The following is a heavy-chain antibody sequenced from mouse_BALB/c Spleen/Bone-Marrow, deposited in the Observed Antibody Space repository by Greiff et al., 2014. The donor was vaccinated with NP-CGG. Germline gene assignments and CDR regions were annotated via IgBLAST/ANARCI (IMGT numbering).Heavy chain of an antibody. CDR3: ARGWDYEGYFDY. V-gene: IGHV1-4*01. D-gene: IGHD2-4*01. CDR1: GYSFTSYT. Sequence: QVQLQQSGAELARPGASVKMSCKASGYSFTSYTMHWVKKRPGQGLEWIGYINPSSCYTNYNQKFKDKATLTADKSSSTAYMQLSSLTSEDSAVYYCARGWDYEGYFDYLRQCTTLTVSS. J-gene: IGHJ2*01. CDR2: INPSSCYT.